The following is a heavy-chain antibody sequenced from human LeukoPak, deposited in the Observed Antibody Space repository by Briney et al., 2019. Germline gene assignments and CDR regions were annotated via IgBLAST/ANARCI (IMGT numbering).Heavy chain of an antibody. CDR2: ISSSGSTI. J-gene: IGHJ4*02. CDR1: GFTFSSYE. CDR3: ARDRGGYNSYYFDY. D-gene: IGHD5-24*01. Sequence: PGGSLRLSCAASGFTFSSYEMNWVRQAPGKGLEWVSYISSSGSTIYYADSVKGRFTISRDNVKNSLYLQMNSLRAEDTAVYYCARDRGGYNSYYFDYWGQGTLVTVSS. V-gene: IGHV3-48*03.